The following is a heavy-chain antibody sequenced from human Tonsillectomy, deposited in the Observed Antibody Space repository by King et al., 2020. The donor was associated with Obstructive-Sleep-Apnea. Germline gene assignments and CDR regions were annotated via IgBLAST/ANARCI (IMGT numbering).Heavy chain of an antibody. CDR1: GFTFSTYT. Sequence: VQLVESGGGVVQPGRSLRLSCAASGFTFSTYTMHWVRQAPGKGLEWLAVISFDVNIKYYADSVKGRFTLSRDNSKDTLYLQMNSLRAEDTAVYYCARDLATGATSGFDYWGQGTLVTVSS. CDR2: ISFDVNIK. V-gene: IGHV3-30*04. J-gene: IGHJ4*02. CDR3: ARDLATGATSGFDY. D-gene: IGHD1-1*01.